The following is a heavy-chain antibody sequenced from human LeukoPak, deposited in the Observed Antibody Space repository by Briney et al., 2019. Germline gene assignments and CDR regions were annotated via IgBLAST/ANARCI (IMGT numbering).Heavy chain of an antibody. V-gene: IGHV1-69*05. CDR3: ARDGGPTRPFDI. CDR2: IIPIFGTA. CDR1: GGTFSSYA. D-gene: IGHD2-15*01. J-gene: IGHJ3*02. Sequence: SVKVSCKASGGTFSSYAISWVRQAPGQGLEWMGRIIPIFGTANYAQKFQGRVTITTDESTSTAYMELSSLRSEDTAVYYCARDGGPTRPFDIWGQGTMVTVSS.